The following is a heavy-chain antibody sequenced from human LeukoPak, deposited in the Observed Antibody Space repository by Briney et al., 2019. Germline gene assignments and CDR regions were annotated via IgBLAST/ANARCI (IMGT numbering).Heavy chain of an antibody. D-gene: IGHD3-22*01. Sequence: SETLSLTCTVSGVSMSSYYWSWIRQPPGKGLEWIGYIYYSGSTNYNPSLKSRVTISVDTSKNQFSLKLSSVTAADTAVYYCARDRYDSSGSTYGMDVWGQGTTVTVSS. CDR3: ARDRYDSSGSTYGMDV. CDR2: IYYSGST. V-gene: IGHV4-59*12. J-gene: IGHJ6*02. CDR1: GVSMSSYY.